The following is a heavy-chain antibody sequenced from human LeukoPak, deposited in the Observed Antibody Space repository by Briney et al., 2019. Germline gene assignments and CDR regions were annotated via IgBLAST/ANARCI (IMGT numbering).Heavy chain of an antibody. Sequence: SETLSLTCTVSGGSLSSGVYYWSWIRQPPGKGLEWLGYIYHSGSTYYNPSLKSRVTISVDRSKNQFSLKLSSVTAADTAVYYCAREAREGHVFDIWGQGTMVTVSS. CDR1: GGSLSSGVYY. D-gene: IGHD5-24*01. J-gene: IGHJ3*02. CDR2: IYHSGST. CDR3: AREAREGHVFDI. V-gene: IGHV4-30-2*01.